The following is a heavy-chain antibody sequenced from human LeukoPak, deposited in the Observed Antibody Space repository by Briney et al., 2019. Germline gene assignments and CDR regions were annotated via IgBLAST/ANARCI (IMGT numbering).Heavy chain of an antibody. V-gene: IGHV1-18*01. J-gene: IGHJ4*02. CDR2: ISAYNGNT. CDR3: AGSKQYCSGGSCYLLY. CDR1: GYTFTSYG. D-gene: IGHD2-15*01. Sequence: ASVKVSCKASGYTFTSYGISWVRQAPGQGLEWMGWISAYNGNTNYAQKLQGRVTMTTDTSTTTAYMELRSLRSDDTAVYYCAGSKQYCSGGSCYLLYWGQGTLVTVSS.